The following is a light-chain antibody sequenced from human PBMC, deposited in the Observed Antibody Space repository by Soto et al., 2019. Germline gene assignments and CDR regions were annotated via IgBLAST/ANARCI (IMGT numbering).Light chain of an antibody. CDR2: GAS. J-gene: IGKJ5*01. Sequence: EIVMTQSPATLSVSPGERATLSCRASQNISSKLAWYQQKPGQAPRLLIYGASTRPPGIPARFSGSGSGTDFTLTISSLQSEDFAVYYCQQYNNWPPITFGQGTRLEIK. CDR1: QNISSK. CDR3: QQYNNWPPIT. V-gene: IGKV3-15*01.